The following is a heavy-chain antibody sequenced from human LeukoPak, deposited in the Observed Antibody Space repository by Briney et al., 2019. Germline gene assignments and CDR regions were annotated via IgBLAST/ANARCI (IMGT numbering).Heavy chain of an antibody. CDR1: GFTFSNYW. CDR3: ARAPRPIPYYYDSSGYYYMDV. Sequence: GGSLRLSCAASGFTFSNYWMSWVRQAPGKGLEWVANIKQDGSEKYYVDSVKGRFTISRDNAKNSLYLQMNSLRAEDTAVYYCARAPRPIPYYYDSSGYYYMDVWGKGTTVTVSS. V-gene: IGHV3-7*01. CDR2: IKQDGSEK. D-gene: IGHD3-22*01. J-gene: IGHJ6*03.